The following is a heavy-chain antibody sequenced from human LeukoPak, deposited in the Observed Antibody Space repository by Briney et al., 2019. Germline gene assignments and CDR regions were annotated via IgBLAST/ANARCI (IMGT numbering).Heavy chain of an antibody. CDR3: AKSDPYGDSLIEI. CDR2: ISSTGGTI. J-gene: IGHJ4*02. V-gene: IGHV3-48*03. Sequence: GGSLRLSCAASGFTFSGYAMNWVRQAPGKGLEWLSHISSTGGTIYYADSVKGRLTVSRDNAKNSLYLQMNSLRAEDTAVYYCAKSDPYGDSLIEIWGQGALVTVYS. CDR1: GFTFSGYA. D-gene: IGHD4-17*01.